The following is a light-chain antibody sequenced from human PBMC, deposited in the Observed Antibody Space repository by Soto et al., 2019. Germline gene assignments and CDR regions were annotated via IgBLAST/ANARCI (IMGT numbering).Light chain of an antibody. J-gene: IGKJ1*01. CDR2: DAS. CDR3: QHYNNWPPWT. Sequence: EIIMTQSPDIVSVSPGERVTLSCRASQSVSSRLAWYQQKPGQAPRLLIHDASTRATGVPARFSGSGSGTEFTHTINSLQAEDFAIYYCQHYNNWPPWTFGQGTKVEI. V-gene: IGKV3-15*01. CDR1: QSVSSR.